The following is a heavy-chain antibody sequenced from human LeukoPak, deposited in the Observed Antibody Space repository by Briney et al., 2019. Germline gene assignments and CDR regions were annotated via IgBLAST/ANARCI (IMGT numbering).Heavy chain of an antibody. CDR1: GFTFSNYA. Sequence: GGSLRLSCVTSGFTFSNYAMHWVRQAPGKGLEWWAFLSYDGVNEYYAEALKGRFSISRDSSGNTAYLQMNSLRIDDTAVYYCVKASSGSYWGGYFDYWGQGALVTVSS. D-gene: IGHD1-26*01. CDR3: VKASSGSYWGGYFDY. J-gene: IGHJ4*02. V-gene: IGHV3-30*18. CDR2: LSYDGVNE.